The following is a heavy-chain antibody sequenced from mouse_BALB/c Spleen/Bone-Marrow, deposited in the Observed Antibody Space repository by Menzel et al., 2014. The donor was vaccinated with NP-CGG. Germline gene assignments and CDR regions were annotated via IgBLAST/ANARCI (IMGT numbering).Heavy chain of an antibody. CDR2: IYPGDDDT. V-gene: IGHV1-80*01. Sequence: QVQLQQSGAELVRPGSSVKISCKASGYAFSLYWVNWVEQRPGQGLEWIGQIYPGDDDTDYNGKFKGKATLTADRSSSTAYMRLGSLTSEDSAVYFCARGGISIDYWGHGTTLTVSS. J-gene: IGHJ2*01. CDR1: GYAFSLYW. CDR3: ARGGISIDY.